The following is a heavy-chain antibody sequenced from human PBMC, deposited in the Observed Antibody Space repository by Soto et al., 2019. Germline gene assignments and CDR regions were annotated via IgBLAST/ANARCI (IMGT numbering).Heavy chain of an antibody. CDR2: ISYDGSNK. J-gene: IGHJ4*02. D-gene: IGHD6-19*01. V-gene: IGHV3-30-3*01. CDR3: ARDTSPYSSGWHNRHFDY. Sequence: QVQLVESGGCVGQPGRSLRLSCAASGFTFSSYAMHWVRQAPGKGLEWVAVISYDGSNKYYTDSVKGRFTISRDNSKNTLYLQMNSLRPEDTAVYYCARDTSPYSSGWHNRHFDYWGQGTLVTVSS. CDR1: GFTFSSYA.